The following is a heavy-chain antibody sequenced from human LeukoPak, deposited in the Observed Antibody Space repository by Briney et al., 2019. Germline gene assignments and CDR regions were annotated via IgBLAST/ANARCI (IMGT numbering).Heavy chain of an antibody. D-gene: IGHD6-13*01. Sequence: GGSLRLSCAASGFTFSSYAMSWVRQAPGKGLEWVSTISGGGGSKYYADSVKGRFTISRDNSKNTLYLQMNSLRADDTAVYYCAKDRSSSWWGPDYWGQGTLVTVSS. CDR1: GFTFSSYA. J-gene: IGHJ4*02. CDR3: AKDRSSSWWGPDY. CDR2: ISGGGGSK. V-gene: IGHV3-23*01.